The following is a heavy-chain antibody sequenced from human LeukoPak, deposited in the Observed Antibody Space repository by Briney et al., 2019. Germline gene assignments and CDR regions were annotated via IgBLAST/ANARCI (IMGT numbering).Heavy chain of an antibody. V-gene: IGHV4-4*07. D-gene: IGHD3-16*01. CDR3: AREVLLGARPYFDY. J-gene: IGHJ4*02. CDR1: GGSISSYY. Sequence: PSETLSLTCTVSGGSISSYYWSWIRQPGGKGLEWIGRIWTSGSTNYNPSLRSRVTMSEDTSKNQFSLKLSSVTAADTAVYYRAREVLLGARPYFDYWGQGTLVTVSS. CDR2: IWTSGST.